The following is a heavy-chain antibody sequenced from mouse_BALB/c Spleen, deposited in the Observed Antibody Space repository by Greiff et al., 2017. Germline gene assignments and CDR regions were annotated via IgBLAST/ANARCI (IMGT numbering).Heavy chain of an antibody. J-gene: IGHJ4*01. CDR3: GRDGLPYGMDY. CDR2: IWGDGST. V-gene: IGHV2-6-7*01. Sequence: QVQLKESGPGLVAPSQSLSITCTVSGFSLTGYGVNWVRQPPGKGLEWLGMIWGDGSTDYNSALKSRLSISKDNSKSQVFLKMNSLQTDDTARYYCGRDGLPYGMDYWGQGTSVTVSS. CDR1: GFSLTGYG.